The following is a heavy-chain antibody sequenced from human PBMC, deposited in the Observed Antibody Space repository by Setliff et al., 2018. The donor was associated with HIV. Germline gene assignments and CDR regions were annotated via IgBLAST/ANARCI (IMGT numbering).Heavy chain of an antibody. CDR3: ARYCSGGSCPDY. CDR2: ISYSGST. CDR1: GGSISSGGYY. D-gene: IGHD2-15*01. J-gene: IGHJ4*02. V-gene: IGHV4-31*03. Sequence: SETLSLTCTVSGGSISSGGYYWTWIHQHPGKGLEWIGYISYSGSTYYNPSLKSRVTISVDTSENQFSLKLSSVTAADTAVYYCARYCSGGSCPDYWGQGTLVTVSS.